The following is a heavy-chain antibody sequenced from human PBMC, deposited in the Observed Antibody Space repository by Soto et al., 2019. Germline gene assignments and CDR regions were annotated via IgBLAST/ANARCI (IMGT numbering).Heavy chain of an antibody. CDR2: ISYDGSNK. Sequence: GGSLRLSCAASGFTFSSYAMHWVRQAPGKGLEWVAVISYDGSNKYYADSGKGRFTISRDNSKNTLYLQMNSLIAEDTVGYYCASAYSSGWSRSYYYYGMDVWGQGTTVTVSS. V-gene: IGHV3-30-3*01. J-gene: IGHJ6*02. CDR3: ASAYSSGWSRSYYYYGMDV. CDR1: GFTFSSYA. D-gene: IGHD6-19*01.